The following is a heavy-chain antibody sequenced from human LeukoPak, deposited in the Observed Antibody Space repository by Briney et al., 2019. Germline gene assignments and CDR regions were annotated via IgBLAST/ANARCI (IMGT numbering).Heavy chain of an antibody. CDR1: GGSINSNSHH. CDR2: IYYSGTT. Sequence: SETLSLTCSVSGGSINSNSHHWDWIRQAPGKGLEWIGNIYYSGTTSYNPSLKSRATISVDTPKNQFSLRLSSVTAADTAVYYCARRGDILTDYAFDYWGQGTLVTVSS. V-gene: IGHV4-39*01. CDR3: ARRGDILTDYAFDY. J-gene: IGHJ4*02. D-gene: IGHD3-9*01.